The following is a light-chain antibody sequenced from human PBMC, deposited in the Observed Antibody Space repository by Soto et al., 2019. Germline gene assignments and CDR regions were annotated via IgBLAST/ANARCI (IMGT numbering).Light chain of an antibody. CDR2: EVS. CDR1: SSDVGKYSY. CDR3: SSFTTSRTWV. Sequence: QSALTQPASVSGSPGQSIAISCTGTSSDVGKYSYVSWFQQYPGNAPKLMIYEVSNRPSGVSNRFSGSKSGNTASLTISGLQGEDEADYYCSSFTTSRTWVFGGGTQLTVL. V-gene: IGLV2-14*01. J-gene: IGLJ3*02.